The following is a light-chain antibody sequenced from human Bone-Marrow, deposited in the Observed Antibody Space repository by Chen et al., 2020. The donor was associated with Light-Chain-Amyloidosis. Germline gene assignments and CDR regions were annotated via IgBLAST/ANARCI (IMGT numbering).Light chain of an antibody. Sequence: MVLTQSPGTLSLSPGEGANLSCRASQTISSNYLTWYQQKFGQAPRLLIYGSSSRATGIPDRFTGSGSVTYCTLTINSLEPEDFAMFYCQQYGTSPLTCGGGTKVEIK. J-gene: IGKJ4*01. CDR3: QQYGTSPLT. CDR2: GSS. CDR1: QTISSNY. V-gene: IGKV3-20*01.